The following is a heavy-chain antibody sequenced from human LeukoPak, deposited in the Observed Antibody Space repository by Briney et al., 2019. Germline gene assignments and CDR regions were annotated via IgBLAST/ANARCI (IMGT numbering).Heavy chain of an antibody. J-gene: IGHJ5*02. Sequence: PGGSLRLSCAASGFTFSSYWMHWVRQAPGKGLLWVSRINSDGSSTSYADSVKGRFTISRDNSKNTLYLQMNSLRAEDTAVYYCARGRPGGARLGELSSWGQGILATVSS. D-gene: IGHD3-16*02. CDR3: ARGRPGGARLGELSS. CDR2: INSDGSST. V-gene: IGHV3-74*01. CDR1: GFTFSSYW.